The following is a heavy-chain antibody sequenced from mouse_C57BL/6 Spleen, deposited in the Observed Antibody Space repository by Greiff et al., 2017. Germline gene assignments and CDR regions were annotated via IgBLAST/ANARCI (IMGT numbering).Heavy chain of an antibody. Sequence: QVQLQQPGAELVRPGSSVKLSCKASGYTFTSYWMDWVKQRPGQGLEWIGNIYPSDSETHYNQKFKDKATLTVDKSSSTAYMQLSSLTSEDSAVYYCARSDIYYGSSFDYWGQGTTLTVSS. CDR3: ARSDIYYGSSFDY. CDR2: IYPSDSET. CDR1: GYTFTSYW. D-gene: IGHD1-1*01. V-gene: IGHV1-61*01. J-gene: IGHJ2*01.